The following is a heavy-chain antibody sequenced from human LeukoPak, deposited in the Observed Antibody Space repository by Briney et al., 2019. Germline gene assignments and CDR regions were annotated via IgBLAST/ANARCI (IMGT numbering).Heavy chain of an antibody. J-gene: IGHJ4*02. Sequence: SESLSLTCSVSGGSISSYYWSWIRQPPGKGLEWIGYICYSGSSNYNPSLKSRVTISVDTSKNQFSLKLSSVTAADTAVYYCAGYCSSTTCYKGGYYFDYWGQGTLVTVSS. CDR1: GGSISSYY. D-gene: IGHD2-2*02. CDR2: ICYSGSS. CDR3: AGYCSSTTCYKGGYYFDY. V-gene: IGHV4-59*01.